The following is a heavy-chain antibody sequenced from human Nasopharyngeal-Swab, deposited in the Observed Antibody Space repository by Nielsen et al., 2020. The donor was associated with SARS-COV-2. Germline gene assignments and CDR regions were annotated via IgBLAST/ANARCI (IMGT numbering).Heavy chain of an antibody. CDR3: ARVVTAGNWAGNRPTTDYYYYGMDV. D-gene: IGHD7-27*01. Sequence: ASVKVSCKASGYTFTSYYMHWVRQAPGQGLEWMGIINPSGGSTSYAQKFQGRVTMTRDTSTSTVYMELSSLRSEDTAVYYCARVVTAGNWAGNRPTTDYYYYGMDVWGQGTTVTVSS. CDR1: GYTFTSYY. CDR2: INPSGGST. J-gene: IGHJ6*02. V-gene: IGHV1-46*01.